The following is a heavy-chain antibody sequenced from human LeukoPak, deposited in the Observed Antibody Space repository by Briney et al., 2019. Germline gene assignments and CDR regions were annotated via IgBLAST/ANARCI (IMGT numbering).Heavy chain of an antibody. Sequence: SETLSLTCTVSGGSISSRSHSWGWIRQPPGKGLEWIVSLYYSGSTYYNPSLKSRVTISVDTSKNQFSLKLSSVTAADTALYYCARWEESDAFDIWGQGTMVTVSS. V-gene: IGHV4-39*01. CDR3: ARWEESDAFDI. CDR2: LYYSGST. D-gene: IGHD1-26*01. J-gene: IGHJ3*02. CDR1: GGSISSRSHS.